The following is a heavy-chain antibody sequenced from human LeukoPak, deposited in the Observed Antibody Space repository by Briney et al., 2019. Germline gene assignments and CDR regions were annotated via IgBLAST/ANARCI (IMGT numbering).Heavy chain of an antibody. V-gene: IGHV4-39*07. D-gene: IGHD1-26*01. J-gene: IGHJ4*02. CDR3: ARVPGIVGAIVDY. Sequence: SETLSLTCTVSGGSISSSSYYWGWIRQPPGKGLEWIGSIYYSGSTYYNPSLKSRVTISVDTSKNQFSLKLSSVTAADTAVYYCARVPGIVGAIVDYWGQGTLVTVSS. CDR1: GGSISSSSYY. CDR2: IYYSGST.